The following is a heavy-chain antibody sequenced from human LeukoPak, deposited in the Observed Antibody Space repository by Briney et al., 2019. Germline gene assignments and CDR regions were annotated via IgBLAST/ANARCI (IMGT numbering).Heavy chain of an antibody. CDR3: ARMGGSYYDDWFDP. V-gene: IGHV2-70*04. J-gene: IGHJ5*02. CDR1: GFSLSTSGMR. Sequence: SGPALVKLTQTLTLTCTFSGFSLSTSGMRVSWIRQPPGKALEWLARIDWDDDKFYSTSLKTRLTISKDTSKNQVVLTMTNMDPVDTATYYCARMGGSYYDDWFDPWGQGTLVTVSS. CDR2: IDWDDDK. D-gene: IGHD1-26*01.